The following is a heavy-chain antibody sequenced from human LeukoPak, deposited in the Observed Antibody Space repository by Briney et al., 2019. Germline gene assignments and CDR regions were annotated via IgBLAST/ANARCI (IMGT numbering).Heavy chain of an antibody. V-gene: IGHV3-30*18. Sequence: GGSLRLSCAASGFTFSSYGMHWVRQAPGKGLEWVAVISYDGSNKYYADSVKGRFTISRDNSKNTLYLQMNSLRAEDTAVYYCAKDDEGATTWWGQGTLVTVSS. CDR2: ISYDGSNK. CDR1: GFTFSSYG. CDR3: AKDDEGATTW. J-gene: IGHJ4*02. D-gene: IGHD1-26*01.